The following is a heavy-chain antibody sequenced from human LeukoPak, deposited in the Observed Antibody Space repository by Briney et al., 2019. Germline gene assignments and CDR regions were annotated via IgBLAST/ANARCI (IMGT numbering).Heavy chain of an antibody. CDR2: ISGYNANT. CDR3: AREPGQAGGSSSSYFTRLDY. D-gene: IGHD2-2*01. Sequence: ASVKVSCKASGYTFTNYGISWVRQAPGQGLEWMGWISGYNANTNYAQKFQGRVTMTTDTSTDTAYMELRSLTSDDTALYYCAREPGQAGGSSSSYFTRLDYWGQGILVTVSS. J-gene: IGHJ4*02. V-gene: IGHV1-18*04. CDR1: GYTFTNYG.